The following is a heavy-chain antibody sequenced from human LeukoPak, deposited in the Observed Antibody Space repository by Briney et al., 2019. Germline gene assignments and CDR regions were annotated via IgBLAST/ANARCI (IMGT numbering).Heavy chain of an antibody. CDR1: GFTFSSYA. Sequence: GGSLRLSCAASGFTFSSYAMSWVRQAPGKGLEWVSAISGSGGSTYYADSVKGRFTISRDKSKNTLYLQMNSLRAEDTAVYYCAKFCGGDCNIYWGQGTLVTVSS. CDR3: AKFCGGDCNIY. D-gene: IGHD2-21*02. V-gene: IGHV3-23*01. J-gene: IGHJ4*02. CDR2: ISGSGGST.